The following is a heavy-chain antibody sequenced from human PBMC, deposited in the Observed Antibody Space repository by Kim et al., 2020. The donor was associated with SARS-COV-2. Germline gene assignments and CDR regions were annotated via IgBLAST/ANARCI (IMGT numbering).Heavy chain of an antibody. Sequence: SETLSLTCAVSGGSISSSNWWSWVRQPPGKGLEWIGEIYHSGSTNYNPSLKSRVTISVDKSKNQFSLKLSSVTAADTAVYYCASYSTRSRRDGYKKSHYYYYGMDVWGQGTTVTVSS. D-gene: IGHD5-12*01. J-gene: IGHJ6*02. CDR3: ASYSTRSRRDGYKKSHYYYYGMDV. CDR2: IYHSGST. V-gene: IGHV4-4*02. CDR1: GGSISSSNW.